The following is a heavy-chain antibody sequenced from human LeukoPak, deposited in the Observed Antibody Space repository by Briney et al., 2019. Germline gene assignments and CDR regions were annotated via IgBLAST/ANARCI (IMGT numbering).Heavy chain of an antibody. CDR3: VREVVLMVYAVGY. D-gene: IGHD2-8*01. CDR1: GYTFTGYY. V-gene: IGHV1-2*02. J-gene: IGHJ4*02. Sequence: ASVKVSCKASGYTFTGYYMHWVRQAPGQGLEWMGWINPNSGGTNYAQKFQGRVTMTRDTSISTAYMELSRLRFDDTAVYYCVREVVLMVYAVGYWGQGTLVTVSS. CDR2: INPNSGGT.